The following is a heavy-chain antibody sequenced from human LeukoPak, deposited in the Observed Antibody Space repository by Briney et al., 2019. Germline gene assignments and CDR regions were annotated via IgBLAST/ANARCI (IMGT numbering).Heavy chain of an antibody. CDR1: GFTFSSYW. Sequence: GGSLRLSCAASGFTFSSYWMSWVRQAPGRGLEWVANIKVDGTEKFYVDSVKGRFTISRDNAKNSLYLQMSSLRAEDTAVYFCASYVGGTTGFDSWGQGTLVTVCS. D-gene: IGHD1-26*01. CDR3: ASYVGGTTGFDS. J-gene: IGHJ4*02. V-gene: IGHV3-7*05. CDR2: IKVDGTEK.